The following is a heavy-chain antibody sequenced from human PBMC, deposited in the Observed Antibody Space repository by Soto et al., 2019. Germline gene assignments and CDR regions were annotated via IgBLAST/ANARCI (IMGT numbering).Heavy chain of an antibody. J-gene: IGHJ4*02. V-gene: IGHV1-46*01. CDR1: GGTFSSYT. Sequence: ASVKVSCKASGGTFSSYTMHWVRQAPGQGLEWMGIINPSGGSTSYAQKFQGRVTMTRDTSTSTVYMELSSLRSEDTAVYYCARDDVTTGNFDYWGQGTLVTVSS. D-gene: IGHD4-17*01. CDR2: INPSGGST. CDR3: ARDDVTTGNFDY.